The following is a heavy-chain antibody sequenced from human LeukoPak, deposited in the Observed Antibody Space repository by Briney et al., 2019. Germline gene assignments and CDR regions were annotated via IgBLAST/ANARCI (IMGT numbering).Heavy chain of an antibody. CDR1: GFTFSSYA. D-gene: IGHD4-17*01. V-gene: IGHV3-30-3*01. Sequence: GRSLRLSCAASGFTFSSYAMHWVRQAPGKGLEWVAVISYDGSNKYYADSVKGRFTISRDNAKNSLYLQMNSLRAEDTAVYYCARRKLGTTVTPRDWYFDLWGRGTLVTVSS. J-gene: IGHJ2*01. CDR3: ARRKLGTTVTPRDWYFDL. CDR2: ISYDGSNK.